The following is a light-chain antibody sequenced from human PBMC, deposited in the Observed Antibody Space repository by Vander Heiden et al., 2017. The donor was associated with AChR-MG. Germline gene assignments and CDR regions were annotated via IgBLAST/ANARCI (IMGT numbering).Light chain of an antibody. CDR2: SSN. CDR3: AAWDDKLNGPV. CDR1: NSNIGSNS. Sequence: QSVLTQPPSASGTPGQRATLSCSGSNSNIGSNSVNWYQQLPGTAPKLLTYSSNQRPSGVPDRFSGSKSGTSASLAISGLQSDDEADYYCAAWDDKLNGPVFGGGTKLTVL. V-gene: IGLV1-44*01. J-gene: IGLJ2*01.